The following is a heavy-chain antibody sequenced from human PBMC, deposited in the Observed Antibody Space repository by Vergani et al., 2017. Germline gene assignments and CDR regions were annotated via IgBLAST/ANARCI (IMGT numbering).Heavy chain of an antibody. D-gene: IGHD3-9*01. CDR3: ARTESFILRYFHWAL. J-gene: IGHJ4*02. CDR2: MYHSGST. V-gene: IGHV4-59*08. CDR1: CGSMSGYY. Sequence: QVKLQESGPGLVKPSETLSLTCTVSCGSMSGYYWSWIRQPPGKELQWIGYMYHSGSTNYNPSLETRVTISGDTSKNQFSLEGTSVTAADTAIYFCARTESFILRYFHWALWGQGTLVTVSS.